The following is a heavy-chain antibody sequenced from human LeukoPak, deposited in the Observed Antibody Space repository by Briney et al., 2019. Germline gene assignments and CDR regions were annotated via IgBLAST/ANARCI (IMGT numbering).Heavy chain of an antibody. CDR3: AKIYDILPWCPEW. V-gene: IGHV3-21*01. Sequence: GGSLRLSCAASRFTFSSYSMNWVRQAPGKGLEWVSSISSSSSYIYYADSVKGRFSISRDNAKKSLYLQMNSLRAEDTAVYYCAKIYDILPWCPEWWGQGTLVTVSS. CDR1: RFTFSSYS. J-gene: IGHJ4*02. CDR2: ISSSSSYI. D-gene: IGHD3-9*01.